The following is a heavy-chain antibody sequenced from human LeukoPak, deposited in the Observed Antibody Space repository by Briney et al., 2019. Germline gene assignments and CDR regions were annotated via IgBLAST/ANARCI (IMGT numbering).Heavy chain of an antibody. Sequence: SETLSLTCTVSGGSISSGGYYWSWIRQHPGKGLEWIGYIYYSGSTYYNPSLKSRVTISVDTSKNQFPLKLSSVTAADTAVYYCARKYYYGSRMGAYYFDYWGQGTLVTVSS. CDR1: GGSISSGGYY. V-gene: IGHV4-31*03. CDR3: ARKYYYGSRMGAYYFDY. CDR2: IYYSGST. D-gene: IGHD3-10*01. J-gene: IGHJ4*02.